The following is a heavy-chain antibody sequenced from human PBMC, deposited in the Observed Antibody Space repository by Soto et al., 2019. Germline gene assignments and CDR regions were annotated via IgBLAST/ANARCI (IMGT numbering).Heavy chain of an antibody. CDR2: ISYDGSNK. D-gene: IGHD1-7*01. Sequence: QVQLVESGGGVVQPGRSLRLSCAASGFTFSSYGMHWVRQAPGKGLEWVAVISYDGSNKYYADCVKGRFTISRDNSKNTLYLQMNSLRAEDTAVYYCAKDRQLELEHYYYYYGMDVWGQGTTVTVSS. CDR3: AKDRQLELEHYYYYYGMDV. CDR1: GFTFSSYG. J-gene: IGHJ6*02. V-gene: IGHV3-30*18.